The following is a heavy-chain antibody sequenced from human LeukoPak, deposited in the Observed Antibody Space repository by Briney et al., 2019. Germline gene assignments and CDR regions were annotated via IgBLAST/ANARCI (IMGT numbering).Heavy chain of an antibody. CDR1: GFTFSSYG. CDR3: AKEVGNIAALQKDWFDP. V-gene: IGHV3-30*02. J-gene: IGHJ5*02. Sequence: PGGSPRLSCAASGFTFSSYGMHWVRQAPGKGLEWGAFIRYDGSNKYYADSVKGRFTISRDNSKNTLYLQMNSLRAEDTAVYYCAKEVGNIAALQKDWFDPWGQGTLVTVSS. D-gene: IGHD6-13*01. CDR2: IRYDGSNK.